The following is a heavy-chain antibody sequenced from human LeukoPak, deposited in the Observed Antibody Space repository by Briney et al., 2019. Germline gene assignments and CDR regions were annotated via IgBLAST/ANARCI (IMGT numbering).Heavy chain of an antibody. V-gene: IGHV1-18*01. J-gene: IGHJ4*02. CDR3: ARHPVTDKTPEFDY. Sequence: AASVKVSCKASGYTFTSYGISWVRQAPGQGLEWMGWISAYNGNTNYAQKLQGRVTMTTDTSTSTAYMELRSLRSDDTAVYYCARHPVTDKTPEFDYWGQGTLVTVSS. D-gene: IGHD4-11*01. CDR2: ISAYNGNT. CDR1: GYTFTSYG.